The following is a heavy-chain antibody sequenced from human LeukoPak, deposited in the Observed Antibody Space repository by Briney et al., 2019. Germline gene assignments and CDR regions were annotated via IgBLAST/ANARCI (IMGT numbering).Heavy chain of an antibody. J-gene: IGHJ5*02. CDR3: AKDPVQLEAPYNWFDP. CDR2: ISGSGGST. Sequence: GGSLRPSCAASGLPFSSFAMSWVGQPPGKGLEWASAISGSGGSTYYADSVMGRFTISRDNSKNTLYLQMNSLRAEDTAVYYCAKDPVQLEAPYNWFDPWGQGTLVTVSS. D-gene: IGHD1-1*01. V-gene: IGHV3-23*01. CDR1: GLPFSSFA.